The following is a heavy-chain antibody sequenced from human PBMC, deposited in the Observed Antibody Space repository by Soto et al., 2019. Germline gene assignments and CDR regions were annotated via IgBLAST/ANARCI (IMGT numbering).Heavy chain of an antibody. D-gene: IGHD3-9*01. CDR1: GFTFDDYA. CDR2: ISWNSGSI. Sequence: GGPLRLSCAASGFTFDDYAMHWVRQAPGKGLEWVSGISWNSGSIGYADSVKGRFTISRDNAKNSLYLQMNSLRAEDTALYYCAKANYDILTGPKYYFDYWGQGTLVTVSS. V-gene: IGHV3-9*01. J-gene: IGHJ4*02. CDR3: AKANYDILTGPKYYFDY.